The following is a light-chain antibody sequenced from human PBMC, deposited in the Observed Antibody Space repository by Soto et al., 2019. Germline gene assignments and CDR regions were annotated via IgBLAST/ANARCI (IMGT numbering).Light chain of an antibody. J-gene: IGKJ1*01. V-gene: IGKV3-20*01. Sequence: EIVLTQSPGTLSFSPGEIATLSFRASQSVSSSYLAWYQQKPGQAPRLLIYGASSRATGIPDRFSGSGSGTDFTLTISRLEPEDFAVYYCQQYGSSPQRTFGQGTKVDIK. CDR2: GAS. CDR3: QQYGSSPQRT. CDR1: QSVSSSY.